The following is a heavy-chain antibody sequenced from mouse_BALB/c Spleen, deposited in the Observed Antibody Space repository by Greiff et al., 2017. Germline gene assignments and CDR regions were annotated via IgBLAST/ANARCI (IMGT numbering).Heavy chain of an antibody. CDR3: TTYYYGSSLGY. CDR2: IYPGNSDT. Sequence: VHVKQSGTVLARPGASVKMSCKASGYSFTSYWMHWVKQRPGQGLEWIGAIYPGNSDTSYNQKFKGKAKLTAVTSASTAYMELSSLTNEDSAVYYCTTYYYGSSLGYWGQGTTLTVSS. J-gene: IGHJ2*01. D-gene: IGHD1-1*01. CDR1: GYSFTSYW. V-gene: IGHV1-5*01.